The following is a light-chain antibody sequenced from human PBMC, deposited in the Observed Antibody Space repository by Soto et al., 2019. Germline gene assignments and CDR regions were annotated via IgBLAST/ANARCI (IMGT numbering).Light chain of an antibody. CDR3: SSYAGSNNYV. Sequence: QSVLTQPPSASGSPGQSVTISCTGTSSDVGGSYYVSWYQQHPGKAPKLMIYEVTKRPSGVPDRFSGSKSGNTASLTVSGLQAEDEADYYCSSYAGSNNYVFGTGTKLTVL. CDR2: EVT. J-gene: IGLJ1*01. V-gene: IGLV2-8*01. CDR1: SSDVGGSYY.